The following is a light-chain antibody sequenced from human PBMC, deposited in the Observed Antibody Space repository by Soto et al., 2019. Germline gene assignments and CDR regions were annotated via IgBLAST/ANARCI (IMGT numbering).Light chain of an antibody. Sequence: EIVLTQSPATLSLSPGERATLSCRPSQSVSSNLAWYQQKPGQAPSLLIYDASNRATGIPARFSGSGSGTDFTLTISSLEPEDFAVYYCQQRSNWPLTFGGGTKVEIK. CDR2: DAS. V-gene: IGKV3-11*01. CDR1: QSVSSN. CDR3: QQRSNWPLT. J-gene: IGKJ4*01.